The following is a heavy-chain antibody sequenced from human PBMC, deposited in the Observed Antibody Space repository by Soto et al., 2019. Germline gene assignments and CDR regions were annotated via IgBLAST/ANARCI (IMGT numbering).Heavy chain of an antibody. CDR3: RGGPGSATGCRLWFDP. CDR1: GGSFSGYY. CDR2: INHSGST. V-gene: IGHV4-34*01. Sequence: QVQLQQWGAGLLKPSETLSLTCAVYGGSFSGYYWSWIRQPPGKGLEWIGEINHSGSTNYNPSLKSRVTIHVYTSKNQFTLKLSYVPAAATAVYSWRGGPGSATGCRLWFDPWGQGTLVTVSS. D-gene: IGHD2-15*01. J-gene: IGHJ5*02.